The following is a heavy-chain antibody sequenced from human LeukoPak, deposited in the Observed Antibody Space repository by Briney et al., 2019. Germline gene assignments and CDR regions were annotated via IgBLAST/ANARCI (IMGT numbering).Heavy chain of an antibody. CDR3: ARDTQITIFGVAPYYYGMDV. V-gene: IGHV6-1*01. CDR1: GDSFSSNSAA. CDR2: TYYRSKLYN. J-gene: IGHJ6*02. D-gene: IGHD3-3*01. Sequence: SQTLSLTCALSGDSFSSNSAAWNWVRQSPSRGLEWLGSTYYRSKLYNDYAVSVKSLITINPDTSKNQFSLQLNSVTPEDTAVYYCARDTQITIFGVAPYYYGMDVWGQGTTVTVSS.